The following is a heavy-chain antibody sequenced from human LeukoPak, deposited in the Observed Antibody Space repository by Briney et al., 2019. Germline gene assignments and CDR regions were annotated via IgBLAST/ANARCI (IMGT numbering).Heavy chain of an antibody. J-gene: IGHJ2*01. CDR2: IYYSGST. CDR3: ARAGGYSSGSYWYFDL. CDR1: GGSISSYY. V-gene: IGHV4-59*01. D-gene: IGHD6-19*01. Sequence: SETLSLTCTVSGGSISSYYWSWIRQPPGKGLEWIGYIYYSGSTNYNPSLKSRVTISVDTSKNQFSLKLSSVTAADTAVYYCARAGGYSSGSYWYFDLWGRGTLVTVSS.